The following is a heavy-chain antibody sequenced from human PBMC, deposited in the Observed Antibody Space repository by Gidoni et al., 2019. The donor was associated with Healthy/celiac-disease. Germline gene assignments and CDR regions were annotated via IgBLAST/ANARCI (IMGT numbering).Heavy chain of an antibody. D-gene: IGHD6-13*01. V-gene: IGHV3-13*01. CDR3: VGIAAADTGLGDAFDI. CDR1: GFTFSDYD. CDR2: IGTAGDT. Sequence: EVQLVESGGGLVQPGGSLRLSCAASGFTFSDYDMHWVRQATGNGLEWVSAIGTAGDTYYPGSVKGRFTISRENAKNSLYLQMNSLRAGDTAVYYCVGIAAADTGLGDAFDIWGQGTMVTVSS. J-gene: IGHJ3*02.